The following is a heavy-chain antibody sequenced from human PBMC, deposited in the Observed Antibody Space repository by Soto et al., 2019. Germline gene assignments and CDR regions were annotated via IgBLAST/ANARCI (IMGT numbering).Heavy chain of an antibody. CDR3: ARDPILPLTECYYYYMDV. V-gene: IGHV3-48*01. J-gene: IGHJ6*03. Sequence: EVQLVESGGGLVQPGGSLRLSCAASGFTFSSYSMNWVRQAPGKGLEWVSYISSSSSTIYYADSVKGRFTISRENAKNSRDLQMNSLRAEDTAVYYCARDPILPLTECYYYYMDVWGKGTPVTVS. D-gene: IGHD3-9*01. CDR1: GFTFSSYS. CDR2: ISSSSSTI.